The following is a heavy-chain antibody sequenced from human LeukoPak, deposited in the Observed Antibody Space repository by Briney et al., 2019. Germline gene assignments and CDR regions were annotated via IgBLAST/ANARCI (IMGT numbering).Heavy chain of an antibody. D-gene: IGHD4-17*01. CDR1: GYYISRGSY. V-gene: IGHV4-38-2*01. Sequence: PSETLSLTCAVSGYYISRGSYWGWIRQPPGKGLEWIGSIYRSGSTYYNPSLKTRVTISVDTSKNQFSLKLSSVTAADTAVYYCARAPYDYGDYDYWGQGTLVTVSS. J-gene: IGHJ4*02. CDR2: IYRSGST. CDR3: ARAPYDYGDYDY.